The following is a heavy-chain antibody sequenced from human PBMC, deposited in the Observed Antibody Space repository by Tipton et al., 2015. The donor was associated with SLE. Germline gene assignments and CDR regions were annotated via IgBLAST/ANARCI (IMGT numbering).Heavy chain of an antibody. D-gene: IGHD3-3*01. J-gene: IGHJ6*03. CDR1: GGSISSGYYY. CDR3: ARASYDFWSGYHWNYYYMDV. Sequence: TLSLTCTVSGGSISSGYYYWSWIRQPAGKGLEWIGYIYYSGSTNYNPSLKSRVTISVDTSKNQFSLKLSSVTAADTAVYYCARASYDFWSGYHWNYYYMDVWGKGTTVTVSS. CDR2: IYYSGST. V-gene: IGHV4-61*10.